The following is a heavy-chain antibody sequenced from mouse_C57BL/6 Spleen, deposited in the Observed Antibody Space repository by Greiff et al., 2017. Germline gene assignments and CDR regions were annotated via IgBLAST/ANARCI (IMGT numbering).Heavy chain of an antibody. D-gene: IGHD2-5*01. J-gene: IGHJ4*01. Sequence: EVQRVESGGGLVKPGGSLKLSCAASGFTFSDYGMHWVRQAPEKGLEWVAYISSGSGTIYYADTVKGRFTIARDNAENTLFLQMTSLRSEDTAMYYCAADYSNYVLYAMDYWGQGTSVTVSS. V-gene: IGHV5-17*01. CDR2: ISSGSGTI. CDR3: AADYSNYVLYAMDY. CDR1: GFTFSDYG.